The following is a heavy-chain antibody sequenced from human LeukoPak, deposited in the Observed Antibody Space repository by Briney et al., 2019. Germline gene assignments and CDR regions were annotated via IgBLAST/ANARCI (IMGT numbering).Heavy chain of an antibody. V-gene: IGHV3-30*19. J-gene: IGHJ4*02. CDR1: GFSFSSYG. Sequence: GRSLRLSCAASGFSFSSYGIHWVRQAPGKGLEWVTLIWYDASRKYYADSVKGRFTISRDNSKNTLYLQMNSLRAEDTAVYYCARGFRGSYFNFDYWGQGTLVTVSS. D-gene: IGHD1-26*01. CDR3: ARGFRGSYFNFDY. CDR2: IWYDASRK.